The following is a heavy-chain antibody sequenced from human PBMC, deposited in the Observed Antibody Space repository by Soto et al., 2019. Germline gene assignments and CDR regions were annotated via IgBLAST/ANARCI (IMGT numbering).Heavy chain of an antibody. V-gene: IGHV4-39*07. J-gene: IGHJ4*02. D-gene: IGHD3-3*01. Sequence: PSETLSLTCSVSGGSISTSRSYWAWIRQPPGKGLEWLANIFYSGSTFYNPSLASRVTISVDTSKNQFSLKLSSVTAADTAVYYCARGGYDFWSGFPPYFDYWGQGTLVTVSS. CDR3: ARGGYDFWSGFPPYFDY. CDR2: IFYSGST. CDR1: GGSISTSRSY.